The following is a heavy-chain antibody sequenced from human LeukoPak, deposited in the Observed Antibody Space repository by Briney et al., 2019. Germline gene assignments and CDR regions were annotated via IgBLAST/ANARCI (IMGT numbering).Heavy chain of an antibody. Sequence: GGSLRLSCAASGFTFSSYAMHWVRQAPGKGLEWVAVISYDGSNKFYADSVKGRFTICRGHSKNTLYLQMNSLRAEDTAVYYCARDKTMRVVVTYYYGMAVWGQGTTVTVSS. V-gene: IGHV3-30-3*01. CDR2: ISYDGSNK. CDR3: ARDKTMRVVVTYYYGMAV. J-gene: IGHJ6*02. CDR1: GFTFSSYA. D-gene: IGHD3-22*01.